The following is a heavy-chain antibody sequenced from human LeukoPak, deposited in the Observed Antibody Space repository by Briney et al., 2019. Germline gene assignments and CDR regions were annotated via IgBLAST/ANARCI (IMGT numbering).Heavy chain of an antibody. CDR1: GFTFSNAW. CDR3: ARPKLTYYYDSFGAFDI. J-gene: IGHJ3*02. CDR2: IKSKTDGGTT. D-gene: IGHD3-22*01. V-gene: IGHV3-15*01. Sequence: PGGSLRLSCAASGFTFSNAWMSWVRQAPGKGLEWVGRIKSKTDGGTTDYAAPVKGRFTISRDDSKNTLYLQMNSLKTEDTAVYYCARPKLTYYYDSFGAFDIWGQGTMVTVSS.